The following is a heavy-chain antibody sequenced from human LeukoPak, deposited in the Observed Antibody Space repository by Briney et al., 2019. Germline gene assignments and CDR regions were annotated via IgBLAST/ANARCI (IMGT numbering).Heavy chain of an antibody. D-gene: IGHD1-26*01. CDR3: ARDSGNYLDAFDI. J-gene: IGHJ3*02. Sequence: GGSLRLSCAASGFIFSSYGMHWVRQAPDKGLEWVAFIRYDGSRKYYADSVKGRFTISRDNAKNSLDLQMNSLRAEDTAVYYCARDSGNYLDAFDIWGQGTMVTVSS. CDR2: IRYDGSRK. V-gene: IGHV3-30*02. CDR1: GFIFSSYG.